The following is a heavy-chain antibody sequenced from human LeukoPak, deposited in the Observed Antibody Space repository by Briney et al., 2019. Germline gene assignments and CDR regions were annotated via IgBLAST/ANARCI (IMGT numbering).Heavy chain of an antibody. Sequence: ASVKVSCKASGYTFTSYEINWVRQATGQGLEWMGWMNPNSGNTGYAQKFQGRVTMTRNTSISTAYMELSSLRSEDTAVYYCARGLLQWLVREYYYYYMDVWGKGTTVTVSS. CDR2: MNPNSGNT. CDR3: ARGLLQWLVREYYYYYMDV. D-gene: IGHD6-19*01. J-gene: IGHJ6*03. CDR1: GYTFTSYE. V-gene: IGHV1-8*01.